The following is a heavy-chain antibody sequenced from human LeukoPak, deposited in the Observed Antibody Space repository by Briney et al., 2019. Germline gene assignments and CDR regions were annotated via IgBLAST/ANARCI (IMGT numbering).Heavy chain of an antibody. J-gene: IGHJ5*02. CDR1: GYTFTSYG. CDR3: ARDQSWNYPKNWFDP. V-gene: IGHV1-18*01. CDR2: ISAYNGNT. Sequence: ASVKVSCKASGYTFTSYGISWVRQAPGQGLEWMGWISAYNGNTNYAQKLQGRVTMTTDTSTSTAYMELRSLRSDDTAVYHCARDQSWNYPKNWFDPWGQGTLVTVSS. D-gene: IGHD1-7*01.